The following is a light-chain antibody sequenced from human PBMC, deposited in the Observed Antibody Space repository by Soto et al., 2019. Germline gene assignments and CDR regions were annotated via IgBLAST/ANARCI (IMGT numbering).Light chain of an antibody. CDR2: AAS. J-gene: IGKJ2*01. CDR1: QSIDRY. Sequence: IQMTQSPSSLAASVGERVTITCRASQSIDRYLSRYHHRPGQAPKVLIYAASSLQGRVPSRFSGSESGTDFTLTIDNLQPEDLSTYYCQQSYSTPLYSFGPGTKVDIK. CDR3: QQSYSTPLYS. V-gene: IGKV1-39*01.